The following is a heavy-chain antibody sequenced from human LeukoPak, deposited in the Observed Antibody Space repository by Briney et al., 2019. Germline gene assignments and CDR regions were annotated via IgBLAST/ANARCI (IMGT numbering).Heavy chain of an antibody. D-gene: IGHD3-10*01. V-gene: IGHV4-59*08. Sequence: SDTLSLTCTVSGGSISSYYWSWIRQPPGKGLEWMGYIYYSGSTNYNPSLKSRVTISVDTSKNQFSLKLSSVTAADTAVYYCASNYYGSGSLDYRGQGNLVTVSS. CDR2: IYYSGST. J-gene: IGHJ4*02. CDR1: GGSISSYY. CDR3: ASNYYGSGSLDY.